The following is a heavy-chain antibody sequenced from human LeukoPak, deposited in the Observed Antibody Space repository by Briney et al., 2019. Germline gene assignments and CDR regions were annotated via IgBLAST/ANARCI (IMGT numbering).Heavy chain of an antibody. V-gene: IGHV3-21*01. CDR1: GFTFSDYH. J-gene: IGHJ4*02. D-gene: IGHD5-18*01. Sequence: GGSLRLSCVVSGFTFSDYHMNWVRQAPGKGLEWVSSISTSNSYIYYADSLTGRFTISRDNAKNSLYLQMNSLRAEDTAVYYCARRATTVRGSSNGLDYWGQGTLVTVSS. CDR2: ISTSNSYI. CDR3: ARRATTVRGSSNGLDY.